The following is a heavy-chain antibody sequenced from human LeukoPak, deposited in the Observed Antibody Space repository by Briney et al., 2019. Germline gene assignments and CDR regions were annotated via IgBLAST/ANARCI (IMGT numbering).Heavy chain of an antibody. Sequence: GASVKVSCKGSGYTFTSYWIQWVRQAPGQGLEWMGLINPDGGSTAYAHRFQGRVTMTRDTSTSTVYTDLSSLRSEDTAMYYCARAPRNSSTMLDYWGQGTLVTVSS. CDR1: GYTFTSYW. CDR2: INPDGGST. CDR3: ARAPRNSSTMLDY. V-gene: IGHV1-46*01. D-gene: IGHD6-13*01. J-gene: IGHJ4*02.